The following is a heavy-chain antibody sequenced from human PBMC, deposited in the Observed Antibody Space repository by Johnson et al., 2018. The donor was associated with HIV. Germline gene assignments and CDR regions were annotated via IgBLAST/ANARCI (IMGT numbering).Heavy chain of an antibody. J-gene: IGHJ3*02. V-gene: IGHV3-30*04. D-gene: IGHD6-19*01. Sequence: QVQLVESGGGVVQPGRSLRLSCAASGFTFSSYAMHWVRQAPGKGLEWVAVISYDGSNEYFADSVKGRFTISRDNSKNTLYLQMNSLRAEDTAVYYCARNIAGAGRGAFDIWGQGTMVTVSS. CDR3: ARNIAGAGRGAFDI. CDR2: ISYDGSNE. CDR1: GFTFSSYA.